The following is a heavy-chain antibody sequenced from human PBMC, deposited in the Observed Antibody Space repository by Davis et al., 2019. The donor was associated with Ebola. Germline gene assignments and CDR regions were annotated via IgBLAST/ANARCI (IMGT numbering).Heavy chain of an antibody. CDR1: GFSFSRYD. D-gene: IGHD2-2*01. V-gene: IGHV3-48*02. J-gene: IGHJ4*02. Sequence: GGSLRLSCVASGFSFSRYDMNWVRQAPGKGLEWVSYISSGSTTLKYADSVKGRFTISRDNAKNSLYLQMNSLRDEDTAVYYCARSLGDIVLVPAALVPDYWGQGTLVTVSS. CDR2: ISSGSTTL. CDR3: ARSLGDIVLVPAALVPDY.